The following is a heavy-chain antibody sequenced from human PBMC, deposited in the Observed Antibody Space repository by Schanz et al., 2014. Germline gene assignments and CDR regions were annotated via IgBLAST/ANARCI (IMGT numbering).Heavy chain of an antibody. CDR1: GFTLSSYG. V-gene: IGHV3-48*01. CDR2: MNESHSTI. CDR3: ARGGFGEVSYFDY. D-gene: IGHD3-10*01. Sequence: EVHLVESGGGLVQPGGSLRLSCAASGFTLSSYGMHWVRQARGKGLEWVSAMNESHSTIYYADSVRGRFTISRDNAENTLYLQMNSLRPEDTAVYYCARGGFGEVSYFDYWGQGTLVTVSS. J-gene: IGHJ4*02.